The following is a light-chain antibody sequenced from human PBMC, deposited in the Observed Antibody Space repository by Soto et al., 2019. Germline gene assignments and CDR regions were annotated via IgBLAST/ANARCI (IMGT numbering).Light chain of an antibody. CDR3: QQYENSPRT. Sequence: EIVLTQSPGTLSLSPGERATLSCRASQGVSGSYLAWYQQKPGQAPRLLIYGASSRATDIPNRFSGSESGTDFTLTISKLAPEDFAVYYWQQYENSPRTFGQGTKVEIK. V-gene: IGKV3-20*01. J-gene: IGKJ1*01. CDR2: GAS. CDR1: QGVSGSY.